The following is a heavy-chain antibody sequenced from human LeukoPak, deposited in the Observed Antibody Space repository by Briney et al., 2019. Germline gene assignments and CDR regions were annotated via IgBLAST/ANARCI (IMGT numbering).Heavy chain of an antibody. CDR3: VRYCSGGSCYERYYFDY. CDR2: IYPGDSDT. CDR1: GYSFTSYW. Sequence: GESLKISCKGSGYSFTSYWIGWVRQMPGKGLEWMGIIYPGDSDTRYSPSFQGQVTTSADKSISTAYLQWSSLKASDTAMYYCVRYCSGGSCYERYYFDYWGQGTLVTVSS. D-gene: IGHD2-15*01. V-gene: IGHV5-51*01. J-gene: IGHJ4*02.